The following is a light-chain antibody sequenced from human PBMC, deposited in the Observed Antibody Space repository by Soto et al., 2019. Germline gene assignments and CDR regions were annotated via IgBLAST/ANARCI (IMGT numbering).Light chain of an antibody. CDR1: NSDVGGYNY. Sequence: QSVLTQPRSVSGSPGHSVTISCTGTNSDVGGYNYVSWYQHHPGKAPKLMIYDVSKRPSGVPDRFSGSKSGNTASLTISGLQAEDEADYYCCSSGGSYTVEVFGGGTQLTVL. V-gene: IGLV2-11*01. J-gene: IGLJ2*01. CDR2: DVS. CDR3: CSSGGSYTVEV.